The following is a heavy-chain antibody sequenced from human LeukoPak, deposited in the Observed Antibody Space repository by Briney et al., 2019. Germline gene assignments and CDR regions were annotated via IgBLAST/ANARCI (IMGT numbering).Heavy chain of an antibody. CDR3: TRLYPMESY. J-gene: IGHJ4*02. CDR1: GFTFSGSA. V-gene: IGHV3-73*01. Sequence: GGSLRLSCAASGFTFSGSAMHWVRQASGKGLEWVGRIRSKANSYATAYAASVKGRFTISRDDSKNTAYLQMNSLKTEDTAVYYCTRLYPMESYWGQGTLVTVSS. CDR2: IRSKANSYAT. D-gene: IGHD3-10*01.